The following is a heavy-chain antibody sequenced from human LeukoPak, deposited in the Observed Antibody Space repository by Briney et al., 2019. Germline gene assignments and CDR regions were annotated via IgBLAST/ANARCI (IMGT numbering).Heavy chain of an antibody. J-gene: IGHJ4*02. V-gene: IGHV3-20*04. CDR1: GFTFDDYG. CDR2: INWNGGST. D-gene: IGHD5-18*01. CDR3: ARAPRRGYSYGY. Sequence: GGSLRLSCAASGFTFDDYGMSWVRQAPGKGLEWVSGINWNGGSTGYADSVKGRFTISRDNVKSSLYLQMNSLRAEDTAVYYCARAPRRGYSYGYWGQGTLVTVSS.